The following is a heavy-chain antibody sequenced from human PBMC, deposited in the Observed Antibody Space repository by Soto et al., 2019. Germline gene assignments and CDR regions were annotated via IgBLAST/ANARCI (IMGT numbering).Heavy chain of an antibody. CDR2: SIPIRGVG. CDR1: GGTFSTYS. V-gene: IGHV1-69*02. CDR3: TIGSWSGAVFDI. Sequence: QVQLVQSGAEVKKPGSSVKVSCKESGGTFSTYSIFWVRQAPGQGLEWMGRSIPIRGVGNYAQRVLDRVTTTAGKTRSTVHLELRSLGSEDTALYYCTIGSWSGAVFDIWGEGTMVT. J-gene: IGHJ3*02. D-gene: IGHD3-10*01.